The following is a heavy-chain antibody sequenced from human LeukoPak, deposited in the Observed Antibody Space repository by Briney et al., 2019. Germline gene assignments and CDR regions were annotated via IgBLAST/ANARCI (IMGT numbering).Heavy chain of an antibody. CDR3: AKGSSGWYRTSPFDY. D-gene: IGHD6-19*01. V-gene: IGHV3-23*01. CDR2: ISGSGGST. J-gene: IGHJ4*02. Sequence: GGSLRLSCAASGFTFSSYAMSWVRQAPGKGLEWVSAISGSGGSTYYADSVKGRFTISRDNSKNTLYLQMNSLRAEDTAVYHCAKGSSGWYRTSPFDYWGQGTLVTVSS. CDR1: GFTFSSYA.